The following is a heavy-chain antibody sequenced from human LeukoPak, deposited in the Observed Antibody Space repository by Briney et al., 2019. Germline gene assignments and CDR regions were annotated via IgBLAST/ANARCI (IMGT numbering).Heavy chain of an antibody. CDR3: AKGRPYSSGWYDYFDS. D-gene: IGHD6-19*01. V-gene: IGHV3-23*01. CDR1: GFTFSSYS. J-gene: IGHJ4*02. Sequence: GGSLRLSCAASGFTFSSYSMNWVRQAPGKGLEWVSAISGSGGSTYYADSVKGRFTISRDTSKNTLYLQMNSLRADDTAVYYCAKGRPYSSGWYDYFDSWGQGTLVTVSS. CDR2: ISGSGGST.